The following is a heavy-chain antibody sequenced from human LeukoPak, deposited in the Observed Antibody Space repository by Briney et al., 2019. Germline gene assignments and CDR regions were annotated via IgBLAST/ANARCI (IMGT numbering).Heavy chain of an antibody. CDR2: IYYSGST. CDR3: ATTQRYCSGGSCYSHAFDI. V-gene: IGHV4-30-4*08. Sequence: SQTLSLTCTVSGGSISSGDYYWSWIRQPPGKGLEWIGYIYYSGSTYYNPSLKSRVTISVDTSKNQFSLKLSSATAADTAVYYCATTQRYCSGGSCYSHAFDIWGQGTMVTVPS. D-gene: IGHD2-15*01. CDR1: GGSISSGDYY. J-gene: IGHJ3*02.